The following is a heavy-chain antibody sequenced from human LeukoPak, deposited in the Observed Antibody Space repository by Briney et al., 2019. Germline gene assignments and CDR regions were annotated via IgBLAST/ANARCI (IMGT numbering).Heavy chain of an antibody. Sequence: QSGGSLRLSCAASGFTFSSYSMSWVRQAPGKGLEWVANIKQDGSEKYYVDSVKGRFTISRDNAKNSLYLQMNSLRAEDTAVYYCARWSGSCYSFWGQGTLVTVSS. CDR2: IKQDGSEK. V-gene: IGHV3-7*01. D-gene: IGHD2-15*01. CDR1: GFTFSSYS. J-gene: IGHJ4*02. CDR3: ARWSGSCYSF.